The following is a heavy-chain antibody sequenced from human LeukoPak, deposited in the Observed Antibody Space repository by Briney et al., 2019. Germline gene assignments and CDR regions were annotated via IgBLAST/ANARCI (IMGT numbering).Heavy chain of an antibody. V-gene: IGHV4-39*01. CDR3: ARRDIVVVTAIPLIVEEYFQH. Sequence: PSETLSLTCTVSGGSISSSSYYWGWLRQPPGKGLEWIGSICYSGSTYYNPSLKSRVTISVDTSKNQFSLRLSSVTAADTAVYYCARRDIVVVTAIPLIVEEYFQHWGQGTLVTVSS. CDR2: ICYSGST. D-gene: IGHD2-21*02. CDR1: GGSISSSSYY. J-gene: IGHJ1*01.